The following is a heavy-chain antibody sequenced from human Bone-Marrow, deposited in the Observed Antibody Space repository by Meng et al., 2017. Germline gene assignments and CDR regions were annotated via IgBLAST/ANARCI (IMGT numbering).Heavy chain of an antibody. V-gene: IGHV2-5*04. J-gene: IGHJ6*02. CDR3: VYLRWLHFNNYGLDV. D-gene: IGHD5-24*01. CDR2: IYWNNDS. Sequence: SGPTLVKPTQTLTLTCTFSGFSLSTSGVGVGWIRQPPGKALEWLALIYWNNDSRYSPSLTSRLTITKDPSKNLVVLEMTNMDPVDTATYYCVYLRWLHFNNYGLDVGGQGTTVTVSS. CDR1: GFSLSTSGVG.